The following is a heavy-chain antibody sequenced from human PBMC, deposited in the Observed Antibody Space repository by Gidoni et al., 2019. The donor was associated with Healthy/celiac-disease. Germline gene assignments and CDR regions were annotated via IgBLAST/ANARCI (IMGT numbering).Heavy chain of an antibody. CDR2: IKSKTDGGTT. J-gene: IGHJ6*03. CDR3: TTDRIQPLYYYYYYMDV. Sequence: EVQLVESGGGLVKPGGSLRLSCAASGFTFSTAWMSWVRQVPGKGLEWVGRIKSKTDGGTTDYAAPVKGRFTISRDDSKNTLYLQMNSLKTEDTAVYYCTTDRIQPLYYYYYYMDVWGKGTTVTVSS. V-gene: IGHV3-15*01. CDR1: GFTFSTAW.